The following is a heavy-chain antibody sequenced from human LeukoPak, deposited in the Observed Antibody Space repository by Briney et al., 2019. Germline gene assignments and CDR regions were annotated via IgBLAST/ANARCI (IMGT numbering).Heavy chain of an antibody. CDR2: IYYSGST. CDR1: GDSVSSGGYY. D-gene: IGHD2-21*02. V-gene: IGHV4-61*08. J-gene: IGHJ4*02. CDR3: ARARRDEYYFDY. Sequence: SETLSLTCTVSGDSVSSGGYYWSWIRQPPGKGLEWIGYIYYSGSTNYNPFLKSRVTISVDTSKNQFSLKLNSVTAADTAVYYCARARRDEYYFDYWGQGTLVTVSS.